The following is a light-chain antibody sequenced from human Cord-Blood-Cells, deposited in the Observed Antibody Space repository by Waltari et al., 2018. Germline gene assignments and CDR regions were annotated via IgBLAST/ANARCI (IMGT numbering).Light chain of an antibody. CDR3: QQNYRTPWT. Sequence: DIVMTQSPDSLAVSLRERATSNCPSSQSVLYSSNNNNYLALYQQKPGQPPKLLLYWASTRESGLPDRFRGSGSGTDFTLTISSLQVEDVAVYYCQQNYRTPWTFGQGTKLEIK. J-gene: IGKJ1*01. CDR1: QSVLYSSNNNNY. CDR2: WAS. V-gene: IGKV4-1*01.